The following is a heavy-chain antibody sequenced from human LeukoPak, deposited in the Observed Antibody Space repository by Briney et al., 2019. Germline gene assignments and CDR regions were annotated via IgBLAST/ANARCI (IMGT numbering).Heavy chain of an antibody. D-gene: IGHD6-6*01. V-gene: IGHV3-48*02. CDR2: ISSSSSTI. Sequence: PGGSLRLSCAASGFTFSSYSMNWVRQAPGKGLEWVSYISSSSSTIYYADSVKGRFTISRDNAKNSLYLQMNSLRDEDTAVYYCAREAPPRSSSGFYFDYWGQGTLVTVSS. J-gene: IGHJ4*02. CDR1: GFTFSSYS. CDR3: AREAPPRSSSGFYFDY.